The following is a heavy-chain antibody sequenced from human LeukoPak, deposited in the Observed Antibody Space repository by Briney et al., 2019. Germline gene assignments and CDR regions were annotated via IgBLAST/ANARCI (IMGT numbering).Heavy chain of an antibody. Sequence: SGTLSLTCTVSGDSITSGSYYWSWIRQPAGKGLEWVGRIYTSGSTNYNPSLKSRVTMSVDTSKNQFSLKLSSVTAADTAVYYCASDGRLIWFDPWGQGTLVTVSS. D-gene: IGHD1-1*01. CDR3: ASDGRLIWFDP. CDR2: IYTSGST. V-gene: IGHV4-61*02. J-gene: IGHJ5*02. CDR1: GDSITSGSYY.